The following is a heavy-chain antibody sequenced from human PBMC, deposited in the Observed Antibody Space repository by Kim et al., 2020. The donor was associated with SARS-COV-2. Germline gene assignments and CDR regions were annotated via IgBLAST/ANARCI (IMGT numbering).Heavy chain of an antibody. CDR3: ARPIVLGNSYGHQYYFDY. CDR1: GYSFTSYW. CDR2: IYPGDSDT. J-gene: IGHJ4*02. Sequence: GESLKISCKGSGYSFTSYWIGWVRQMPGKGLEWMGIIYPGDSDTRYSPSFQGQVTISADKSISTAYLQWSSLKASDTAMYYCARPIVLGNSYGHQYYFDYWGQGTLVTVSS. D-gene: IGHD5-18*01. V-gene: IGHV5-51*01.